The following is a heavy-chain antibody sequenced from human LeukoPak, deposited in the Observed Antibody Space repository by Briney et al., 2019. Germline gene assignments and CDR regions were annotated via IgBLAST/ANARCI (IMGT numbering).Heavy chain of an antibody. D-gene: IGHD3-3*01. J-gene: IGHJ6*02. V-gene: IGHV4-4*02. Sequence: SETLSLTCAVSGGSISSSNWWSWVRQPPGKGLEWIGEIYHSGSTNYNPSLKSRVTISVDKSKNQFSLKLSSVTAADTAVYYCARDRQQYYDFWSGYWNLHYYGMDVWGQGTTVTVSS. CDR2: IYHSGST. CDR1: GGSISSSNW. CDR3: ARDRQQYYDFWSGYWNLHYYGMDV.